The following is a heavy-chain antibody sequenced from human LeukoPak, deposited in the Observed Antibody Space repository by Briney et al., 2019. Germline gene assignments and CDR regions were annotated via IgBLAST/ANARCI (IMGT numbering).Heavy chain of an antibody. CDR2: IYTSGST. V-gene: IGHV4-4*07. J-gene: IGHJ3*02. Sequence: SETLSLTCTVSGGSISSYYWSWIRQPAGKGLEWIGRIYTSGSTNYNPSLKSRVTMSVDTSKNQFSLKLSSVTAADTAVYYCARVVRGYCSSTSCGPAFDIWGQGTMVTVSS. D-gene: IGHD2-2*01. CDR3: ARVVRGYCSSTSCGPAFDI. CDR1: GGSISSYY.